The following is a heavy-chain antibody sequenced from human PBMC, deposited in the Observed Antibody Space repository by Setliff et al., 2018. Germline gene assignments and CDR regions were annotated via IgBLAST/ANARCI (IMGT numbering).Heavy chain of an antibody. J-gene: IGHJ4*02. Sequence: PSETLSLTCAASGGTFTYYYWTWIRQSPAKGLEWIGEITHTGTTGSTKYNPSLKSRVTMSIDTSKNQFSLMVTSVTAADTAVYYCARASVVHAIAVGYWGQGTLVTVSS. V-gene: IGHV4-34*01. CDR3: ARASVVHAIAVGY. D-gene: IGHD2-15*01. CDR1: GGTFTYYY. CDR2: ITHTGTTGST.